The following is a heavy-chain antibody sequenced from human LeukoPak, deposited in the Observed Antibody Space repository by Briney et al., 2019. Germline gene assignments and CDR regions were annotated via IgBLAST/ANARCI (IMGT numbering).Heavy chain of an antibody. J-gene: IGHJ5*01. CDR1: GFTFSSFA. CDR3: ANAPDSVWGRNRNNYFDS. V-gene: IGHV3-23*01. Sequence: AGSLTLTCLASGFTFSSFAMTWVRQAPWKEPEWFAAITSSGPTTFYSDSLKGRFTISRDNSNNLLYLHITNLRVHDTAAYYCANAPDSVWGRNRNNYFDSWGQGTLVSVST. D-gene: IGHD3-16*02. CDR2: ITSSGPTT.